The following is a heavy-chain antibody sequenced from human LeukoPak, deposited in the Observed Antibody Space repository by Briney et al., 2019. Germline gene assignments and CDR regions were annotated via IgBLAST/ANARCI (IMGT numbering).Heavy chain of an antibody. Sequence: ASVKVTCKASGGTFSSYAVSWVRQAPGQGLGWMGGIIPIFGTANYAQKFQGRVTITADESTCTAYMELSSLRSEDTAVYYCARDGTYYDFWSGFRGDAFDLWGQGTMVTVSS. CDR3: ARDGTYYDFWSGFRGDAFDL. D-gene: IGHD3-3*01. CDR1: GGTFSSYA. CDR2: IIPIFGTA. J-gene: IGHJ3*01. V-gene: IGHV1-69*13.